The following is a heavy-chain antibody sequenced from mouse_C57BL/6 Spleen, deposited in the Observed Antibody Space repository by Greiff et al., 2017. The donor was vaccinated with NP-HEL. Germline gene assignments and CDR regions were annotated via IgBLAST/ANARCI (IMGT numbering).Heavy chain of an antibody. CDR1: GYTFTSYW. Sequence: EVQLQQSGTVLARPGASVKMSCKTSGYTFTSYWMHWVKQRPGQGLEWIGAIYPGNSDTSYNQKFKGKAKLTAVTSASTAYMELSILTNEDSAVYYCTRSLDYDDAMDYWGQGTSVTVSS. V-gene: IGHV1-5*01. D-gene: IGHD2-4*01. J-gene: IGHJ4*01. CDR2: IYPGNSDT. CDR3: TRSLDYDDAMDY.